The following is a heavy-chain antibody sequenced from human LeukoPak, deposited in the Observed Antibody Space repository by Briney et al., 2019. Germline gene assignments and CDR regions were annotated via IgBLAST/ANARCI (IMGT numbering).Heavy chain of an antibody. J-gene: IGHJ4*02. CDR1: GYSISTGYY. CDR2: INHSGST. Sequence: PSETLSLTCTVSGYSISTGYYWAWIRQPPGKGLEWIGEINHSGSTNYNPSLKSRVTISVDTSKNQFSLKLSSVTAADTAVYYCATLGGRELLGDFDYWGQGTLVTVSS. CDR3: ATLGGRELLGDFDY. V-gene: IGHV4-38-2*02. D-gene: IGHD1-26*01.